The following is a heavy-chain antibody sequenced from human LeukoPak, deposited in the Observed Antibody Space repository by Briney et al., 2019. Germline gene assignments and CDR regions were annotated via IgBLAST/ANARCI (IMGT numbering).Heavy chain of an antibody. J-gene: IGHJ1*01. CDR1: GFTVSSNY. D-gene: IGHD2-15*01. V-gene: IGHV3-53*01. CDR2: IYRGGST. CDR3: AKAPTPVVAATLFHH. Sequence: GGSLRLSCAASGFTVSSNYMSWVRQAPGKGLEWVSVIYRGGSTYYADSVKGRFTISRDNSKNTLSLQMNSLRAEDTAVYYCAKAPTPVVAATLFHHWGQGTLVTVS.